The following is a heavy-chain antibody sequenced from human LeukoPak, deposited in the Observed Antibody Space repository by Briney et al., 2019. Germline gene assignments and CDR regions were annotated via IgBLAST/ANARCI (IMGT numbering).Heavy chain of an antibody. J-gene: IGHJ4*02. CDR1: GGSFSGYY. CDR3: ARGRGGADIVVVVAAHYFDY. CDR2: INHSGST. D-gene: IGHD2-15*01. Sequence: SETLSLTCAVYGGSFSGYYWSWIRQPPGKGLEWIGEINHSGSTNYNPSLKSRVIISVDTSKNQFSLKLSSVTAADTAVYYCARGRGGADIVVVVAAHYFDYWGQGTLVTVSS. V-gene: IGHV4-34*01.